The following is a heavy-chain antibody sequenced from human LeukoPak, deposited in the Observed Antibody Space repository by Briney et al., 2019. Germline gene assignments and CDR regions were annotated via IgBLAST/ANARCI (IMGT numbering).Heavy chain of an antibody. V-gene: IGHV4-61*02. D-gene: IGHD3-3*01. Sequence: PSETLSLTCTVSGGSISSSSYYWSWIRQPAGKGLEWIGRIYTSGSTNYNPSLKSRVAISVDTSKNQFSLKLSSVTAADTAVYYCARGGEDFWSGYSPDRGAFDIWGQGTMVTVSS. J-gene: IGHJ3*02. CDR2: IYTSGST. CDR1: GGSISSSSYY. CDR3: ARGGEDFWSGYSPDRGAFDI.